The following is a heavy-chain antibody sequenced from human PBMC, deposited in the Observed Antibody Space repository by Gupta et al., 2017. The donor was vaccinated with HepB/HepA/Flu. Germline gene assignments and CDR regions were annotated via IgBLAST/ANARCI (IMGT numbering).Heavy chain of an antibody. V-gene: IGHV2-5*02. D-gene: IGHD4-17*01. CDR3: AHRRRDGDYTLWFDP. CDR2: VYSDENK. J-gene: IGHJ5*02. Sequence: QITLKESGLTLVKPNQTLTLTCTFSRFSLSTNAVGVAWIRQPPGKALEWLGIVYSDENKRYSPSLKSRLTITKDTSKSQVVLTMTNMDPVDTATYYCAHRRRDGDYTLWFDPWGQGTLVTVSS. CDR1: RFSLSTNAVG.